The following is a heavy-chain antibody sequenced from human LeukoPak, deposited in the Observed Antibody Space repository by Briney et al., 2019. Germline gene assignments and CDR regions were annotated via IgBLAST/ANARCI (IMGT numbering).Heavy chain of an antibody. CDR3: ARGASNRFDY. D-gene: IGHD1-14*01. CDR2: IYTDGSST. Sequence: GGSLRLSCAASGFTFSNYWMHWVRQAPGKGLVWVSRIYTDGSSTNYADSVKGRFTISRDNAKNTLYLQMNSLRGEDTAVYYCARGASNRFDYWGQGTLVTVSS. J-gene: IGHJ4*02. V-gene: IGHV3-74*01. CDR1: GFTFSNYW.